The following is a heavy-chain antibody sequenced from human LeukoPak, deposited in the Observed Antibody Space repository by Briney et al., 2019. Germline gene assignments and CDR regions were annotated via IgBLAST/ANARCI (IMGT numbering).Heavy chain of an antibody. CDR3: ARGTTDDY. J-gene: IGHJ4*02. V-gene: IGHV1-2*02. Sequence: ASVKVSCKASGYTFTSYYLHWVRQAPGQGPEWMGWINPNSGGTNYAQKFQGRVTMTRDTSTRTVYMELSSLTSDDTAVYYCARGTTDDYWGQGTPVTVSS. D-gene: IGHD1-1*01. CDR1: GYTFTSYY. CDR2: INPNSGGT.